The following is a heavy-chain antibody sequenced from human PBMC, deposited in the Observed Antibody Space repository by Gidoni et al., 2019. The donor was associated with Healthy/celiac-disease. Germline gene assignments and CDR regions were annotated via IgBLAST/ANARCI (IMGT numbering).Heavy chain of an antibody. Sequence: QVQLQESGPGLVQPSQTLSLTCTVSGGSISSGGYYWSWIRQHPGKGLEWIGYIYYSGSTYYNPSLKIRVTIAVDTSKNQFSLKLSSVTAADTAVYYCARDGSSTRNDIWGQGTMVTVSS. CDR1: GGSISSGGYY. J-gene: IGHJ3*02. CDR3: ARDGSSTRNDI. D-gene: IGHD2-2*01. V-gene: IGHV4-31*03. CDR2: IYYSGST.